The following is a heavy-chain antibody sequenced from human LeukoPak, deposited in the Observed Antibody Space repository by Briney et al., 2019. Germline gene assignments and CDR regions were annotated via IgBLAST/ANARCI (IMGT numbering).Heavy chain of an antibody. CDR2: IKQDGSEK. Sequence: GGSLRLSCAASGFTFSSYWMSWVRQAPGKGLEWVANIKQDGSEKYYVDSVKGRFTISRDNAKNSLYLQMNSLRAEDTAVYYCARGSTMIVVAHFDYWGQGPLVTVSS. CDR1: GFTFSSYW. J-gene: IGHJ4*02. D-gene: IGHD3-22*01. V-gene: IGHV3-7*01. CDR3: ARGSTMIVVAHFDY.